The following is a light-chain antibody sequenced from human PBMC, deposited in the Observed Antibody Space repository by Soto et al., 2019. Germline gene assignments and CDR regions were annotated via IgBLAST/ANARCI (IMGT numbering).Light chain of an antibody. J-gene: IGKJ1*01. CDR2: GAS. CDR1: QSVSSSY. Sequence: EIVLTQSPGTLSLSPGGRATLSCRASQSVSSSYLAWYQQKPGQAPRLLIYGASSRATGIPDRFSGSGSGTDFTLTISRLEPEDFAVYYCQQYGSSRTFGQGTK. V-gene: IGKV3-20*01. CDR3: QQYGSSRT.